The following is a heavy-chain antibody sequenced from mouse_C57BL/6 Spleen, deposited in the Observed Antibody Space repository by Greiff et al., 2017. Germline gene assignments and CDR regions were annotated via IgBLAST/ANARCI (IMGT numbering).Heavy chain of an antibody. V-gene: IGHV5-9-1*02. CDR3: TRDYSSSYFDY. CDR2: ISSGGDYI. D-gene: IGHD1-1*01. Sequence: EVQLVESGEGLVKPGGSLKLSCAASGFTFSSYAMSWVRQTPEKRLEWVAYISSGGDYIYYADTVKGRFTISRDNARNTLYLQMSTLKSEDTAMYYCTRDYSSSYFDYWGQGTTLTVSS. CDR1: GFTFSSYA. J-gene: IGHJ2*01.